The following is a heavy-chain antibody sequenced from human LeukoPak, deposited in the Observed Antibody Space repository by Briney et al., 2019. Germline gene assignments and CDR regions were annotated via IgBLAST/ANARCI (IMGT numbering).Heavy chain of an antibody. J-gene: IGHJ4*02. CDR2: IKQDGSEK. V-gene: IGHV3-7*01. D-gene: IGHD3-22*01. Sequence: GGSLRLSCAASGFTFSSYWMAWFRQAPGKGLEWVANIKQDGSEKYYVDSVKGRFTISRDNSKNTLYLQMNSLRAEDTAVYYCARDSYDSSGYGDYWGQGTLVTVSS. CDR1: GFTFSSYW. CDR3: ARDSYDSSGYGDY.